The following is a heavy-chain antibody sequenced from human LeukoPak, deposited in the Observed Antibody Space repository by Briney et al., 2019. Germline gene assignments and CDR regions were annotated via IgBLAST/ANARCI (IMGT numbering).Heavy chain of an antibody. Sequence: HAGGSLRLSCAASGFTFDDYAMHWVRQAPGKGLEWVSGISWNSGSIGYADSVKGRFTISRDNAKNSLYLQMNSLRAEDTALYYCAKDRGGPYYYYGMDVXGQGTTVTVSS. J-gene: IGHJ6*02. D-gene: IGHD1-26*01. CDR1: GFTFDDYA. V-gene: IGHV3-9*01. CDR3: AKDRGGPYYYYGMDV. CDR2: ISWNSGSI.